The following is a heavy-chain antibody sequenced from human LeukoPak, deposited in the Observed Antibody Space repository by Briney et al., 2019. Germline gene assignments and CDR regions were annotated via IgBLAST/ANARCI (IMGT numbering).Heavy chain of an antibody. CDR1: GGSFSGYY. D-gene: IGHD1-26*01. Sequence: SETLSLTCAVYGGSFSGYYWSWIRQPPGKGLEWIGEINHSGSTNYNPSLKSRVTISVDTSKNQLSLRLSSVTAADTAVYYCARPSSSGSYYYWGQGTLVTVS. J-gene: IGHJ4*02. CDR2: INHSGST. CDR3: ARPSSSGSYYY. V-gene: IGHV4-34*01.